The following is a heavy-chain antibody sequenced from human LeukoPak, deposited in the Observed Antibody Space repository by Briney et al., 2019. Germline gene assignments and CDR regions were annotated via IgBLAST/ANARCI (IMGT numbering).Heavy chain of an antibody. CDR1: GGSFSGYY. CDR2: INHSGST. V-gene: IGHV4-34*01. J-gene: IGHJ5*02. CDR3: ARGGWFDP. Sequence: SETLSLTCAVYGGSFSGYYWSWIRQPPGKGLEWIGEINHSGSTNYNPSLKSRVTISVDTSKNQFSLKLSSVTAADTAVYYCARGGWFDPWGQGTLVTVSS.